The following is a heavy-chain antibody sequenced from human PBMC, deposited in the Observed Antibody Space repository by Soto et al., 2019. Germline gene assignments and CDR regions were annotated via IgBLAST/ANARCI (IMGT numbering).Heavy chain of an antibody. J-gene: IGHJ4*02. D-gene: IGHD5-12*01. CDR1: GFTFSSYE. V-gene: IGHV3-48*03. Sequence: QPGGSLRVSCAASGFTFSSYEMNWVRQAPGKWLEWVSYISSSGSTIYYADSVKGRLPLSRDNANNSLYLQMNSRRGEDTAVYYCARRPRDGYDYWGQGTLVTDSS. CDR3: ARRPRDGYDY. CDR2: ISSSGSTI.